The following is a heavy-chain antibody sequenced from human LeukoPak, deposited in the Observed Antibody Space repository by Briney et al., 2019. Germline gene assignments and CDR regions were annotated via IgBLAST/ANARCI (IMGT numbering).Heavy chain of an antibody. V-gene: IGHV3-23*01. CDR3: VREDTPATANY. J-gene: IGHJ4*02. D-gene: IGHD2-21*02. CDR2: ISGGGDVT. CDR1: GFNFANHA. Sequence: GGSLRLSCAASGFNFANHAMSWVRQTAGKGLEWVSAISGGGDVTYYADSVKGRFTISRDNSKDTLFLQMHSLRPGDTAVYYCVREDTPATANYWGQGTLVTISS.